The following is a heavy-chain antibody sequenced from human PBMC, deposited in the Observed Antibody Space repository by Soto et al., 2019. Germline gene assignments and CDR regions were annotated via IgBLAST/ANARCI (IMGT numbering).Heavy chain of an antibody. CDR2: IFSNDEK. J-gene: IGHJ4*02. CDR1: GFSLSNARMG. CDR3: ARWGRAAAGALDY. Sequence: QVTLKESGPVLVNPTETLTLTCTVSGFSLSNARMGVSWIRQPPGKALEWLAHIFSNDEKSYSTSLKSRLTISKDTSKSQVVLTMTNMDPVDTATYYCARWGRAAAGALDYWGQGTLVTVSS. V-gene: IGHV2-26*01. D-gene: IGHD6-13*01.